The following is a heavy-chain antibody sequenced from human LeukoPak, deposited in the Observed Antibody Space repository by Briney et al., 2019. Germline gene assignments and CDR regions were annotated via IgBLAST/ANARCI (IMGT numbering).Heavy chain of an antibody. Sequence: PGRSLRLSCVASGFTFKSYGMHWVRQAPGKGLEWVAIIWYDGSNKYYADFVKGRFTTSRDNSKNTLYLQMNSLRADDTAVYYCARVSGYSGTWYVDYWGRGTLVTVSS. CDR3: ARVSGYSGTWYVDY. D-gene: IGHD6-13*01. J-gene: IGHJ4*02. CDR2: IWYDGSNK. CDR1: GFTFKSYG. V-gene: IGHV3-33*01.